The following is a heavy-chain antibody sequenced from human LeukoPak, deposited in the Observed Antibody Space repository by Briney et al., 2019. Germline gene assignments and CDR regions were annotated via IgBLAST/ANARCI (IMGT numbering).Heavy chain of an antibody. D-gene: IGHD2-2*01. CDR1: GYTFTAYY. V-gene: IGHV1-2*06. CDR2: INPNSGGT. CDR3: ARGDIVVVLAAIDYYYYGMDV. Sequence: ASVKVSCKASGYTFTAYYIHWVRQAPGQGLEWMGQINPNSGGTNYAQKFQDRVTMTRDTSISTAYMELSRLRSDDTAVYYCARGDIVVVLAAIDYYYYGMDVWGQGTTVTVSS. J-gene: IGHJ6*02.